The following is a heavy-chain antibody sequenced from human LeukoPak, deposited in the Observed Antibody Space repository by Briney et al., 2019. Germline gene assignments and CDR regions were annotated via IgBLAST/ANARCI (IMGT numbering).Heavy chain of an antibody. D-gene: IGHD3-22*01. V-gene: IGHV4-59*01. J-gene: IGHJ4*02. CDR3: ARGHHGSGYLAFDY. CDR1: GGSISSYY. CDR2: IYYSGST. Sequence: AETLSLTCTVSGGSISSYYWSWIRQLPGKGLEWIGYIYYSGSTNYNPSLKSRVTISVDTSKNQFSLKLSSVTAADTAVYYCARGHHGSGYLAFDYWGQGTLVTVSS.